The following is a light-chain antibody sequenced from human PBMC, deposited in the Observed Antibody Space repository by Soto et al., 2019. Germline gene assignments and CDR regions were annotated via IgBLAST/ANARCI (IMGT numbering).Light chain of an antibody. CDR3: QQYIASPRT. Sequence: EIVLTQSPGTLALSLGDEATLSCTASQTVNRNYLAWYLQKPAHPPRLLIYGVSNRDPGVPDRFSGGGSGTEFTLTIARLEPDDFGTYYCQQYIASPRTFGQGTRLEVK. CDR1: QTVNRNY. CDR2: GVS. J-gene: IGKJ1*01. V-gene: IGKV3-20*01.